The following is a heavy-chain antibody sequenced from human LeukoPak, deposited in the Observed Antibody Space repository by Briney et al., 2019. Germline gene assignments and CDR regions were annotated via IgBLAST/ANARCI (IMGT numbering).Heavy chain of an antibody. D-gene: IGHD3-16*01. V-gene: IGHV4-31*03. CDR3: ARAGGFFSPFGY. Sequence: KTSETLSLTCTVSGGSISSGGYYWSWIRQHPGKGLEWIGYIYYSGSTYYNPSLKSRVTISIDTSKNQFSLKLSSVTAADTAVYYRARAGGFFSPFGYWGQGTLVTVSS. CDR2: IYYSGST. J-gene: IGHJ4*02. CDR1: GGSISSGGYY.